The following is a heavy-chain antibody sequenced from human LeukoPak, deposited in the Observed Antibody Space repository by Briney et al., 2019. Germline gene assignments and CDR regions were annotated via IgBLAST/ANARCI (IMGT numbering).Heavy chain of an antibody. J-gene: IGHJ3*02. CDR3: AKFSTYYDFWSGYLDAFDI. D-gene: IGHD3-3*01. CDR2: IGGSGGST. V-gene: IGHV3-23*01. CDR1: GFTFSSYA. Sequence: GGSLRLSCAASGFTFSSYAMSWVRQAPGKGLEWVSAIGGSGGSTYYADSVKGRFTISRDNSKNTLYLQMNSLRAEDTAVYYCAKFSTYYDFWSGYLDAFDIWGQGTMVTVSS.